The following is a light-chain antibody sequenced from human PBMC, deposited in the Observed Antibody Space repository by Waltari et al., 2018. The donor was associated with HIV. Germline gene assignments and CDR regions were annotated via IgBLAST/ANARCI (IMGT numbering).Light chain of an antibody. V-gene: IGLV2-14*01. CDR1: SSDVGRYNY. Sequence: QSALTQPASVSGSPGQSITISCPGTSSDVGRYNYVSWYQQHPRKAPKLITYEVSNRPSGGSKRFSGSKSGNTDSLTSSGLQAEDEADYYCSSYTRSSTVVFGGGTKLTVL. J-gene: IGLJ2*01. CDR3: SSYTRSSTVV. CDR2: EVS.